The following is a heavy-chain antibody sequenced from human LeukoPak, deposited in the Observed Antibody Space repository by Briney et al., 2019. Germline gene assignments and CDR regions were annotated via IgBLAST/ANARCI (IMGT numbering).Heavy chain of an antibody. V-gene: IGHV3-23*01. CDR1: GFTFSTFA. Sequence: PGGSLRLSCAASGFTFSTFAMIWVRQPPGKGLEWVSSIFPSGGEIHYADSVRGRFTISRDNSKSTLSLQMNSLRAEDTAVYYCARGEYGDYVGVDYWGQGTLVTVSS. J-gene: IGHJ4*02. CDR3: ARGEYGDYVGVDY. CDR2: IFPSGGEI. D-gene: IGHD4-17*01.